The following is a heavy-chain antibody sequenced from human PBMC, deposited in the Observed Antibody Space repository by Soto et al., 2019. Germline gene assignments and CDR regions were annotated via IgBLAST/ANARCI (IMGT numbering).Heavy chain of an antibody. Sequence: EVQLLESGGGLVQPGGSLRLSCAASGFTFSSYAMSWVRQAPGKGLEWVSAISGSGGSTYYADSVKGRFTISRDNSKNTLYLQMNSLRAEDTAVYYCANSLSPYSSSSFKPSYFDYWGQGTLVTVSS. V-gene: IGHV3-23*01. CDR3: ANSLSPYSSSSFKPSYFDY. CDR2: ISGSGGST. D-gene: IGHD6-6*01. J-gene: IGHJ4*02. CDR1: GFTFSSYA.